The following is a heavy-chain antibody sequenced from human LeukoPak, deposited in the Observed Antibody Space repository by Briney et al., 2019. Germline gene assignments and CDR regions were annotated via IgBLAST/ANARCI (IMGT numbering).Heavy chain of an antibody. CDR3: ARDVKGVFDY. CDR1: GFTFNSYA. Sequence: PGRSLRLSCAASGFTFNSYAMHWVRQAPGQGLEWVAVISYDGSNKYYADSVKGRFTISRDNSKNTLYLQMNSLRAEDTAVYCCARDVKGVFDYWGQGTLVTVSS. J-gene: IGHJ4*02. V-gene: IGHV3-30-3*01. CDR2: ISYDGSNK.